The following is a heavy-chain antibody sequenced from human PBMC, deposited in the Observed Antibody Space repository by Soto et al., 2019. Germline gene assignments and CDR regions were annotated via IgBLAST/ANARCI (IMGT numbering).Heavy chain of an antibody. Sequence: SETLSLTCTVSGGSISSGGYYWSWIRQHPGKGLEWIGYIYYSGSTYYNPSLKSRVTISVDTSKSQFSLKLSSVTAADTAVYYCARQAPSTTVTTGLGVFDYWGQGTLVTVSS. CDR3: ARQAPSTTVTTGLGVFDY. CDR1: GGSISSGGYY. V-gene: IGHV4-31*03. J-gene: IGHJ4*02. CDR2: IYYSGST. D-gene: IGHD4-17*01.